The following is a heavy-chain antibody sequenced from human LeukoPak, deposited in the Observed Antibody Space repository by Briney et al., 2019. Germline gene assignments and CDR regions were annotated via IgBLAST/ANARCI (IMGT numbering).Heavy chain of an antibody. D-gene: IGHD1-26*01. J-gene: IGHJ6*02. CDR2: INPNSGGT. CDR1: GYTFTGYY. V-gene: IGHV1-2*04. Sequence: ASVKVSCKASGYTFTGYYMHWVRQAPGQGLEWMGWINPNSGGTNYAQKFQGWVTMTRDTSISTAYMELSRLRSDDTAVYYCAREPVFSGSYRPYYYYGMDVWGQGTTVTVSS. CDR3: AREPVFSGSYRPYYYYGMDV.